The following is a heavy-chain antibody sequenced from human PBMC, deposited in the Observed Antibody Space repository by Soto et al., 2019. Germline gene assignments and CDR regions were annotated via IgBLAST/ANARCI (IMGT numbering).Heavy chain of an antibody. J-gene: IGHJ3*01. CDR1: ALTFNTNA. CDR3: AKGFIVVVTAIRPDDNFDV. V-gene: IGHV3-23*01. Sequence: QPGGSLRLPYAASALTFNTNAMMQVNPDPGKRLEWVASTSGGGGDSYYAESVKGRFTISRDTSKNTLYLQMNSLSAEDKAVYYCAKGFIVVVTAIRPDDNFDVWGQGTMVTVSS. D-gene: IGHD2-21*02. CDR2: TSGGGGDS.